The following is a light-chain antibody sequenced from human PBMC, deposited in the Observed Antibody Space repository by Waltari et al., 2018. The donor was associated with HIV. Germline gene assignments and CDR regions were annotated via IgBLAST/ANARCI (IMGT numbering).Light chain of an antibody. CDR3: QQRSSWPMT. CDR1: QSVSSF. CDR2: DTS. J-gene: IGKJ5*01. V-gene: IGKV3-11*01. Sequence: EIVLTQSPATLSLSPGGRATLSCRASQSVSSFLAWYQQKPGQAPRLLIYDTSKRATGIPARFSGSGSETDFTLTISSLEPEDFAVYYCQQRSSWPMTFGQGTRLEIK.